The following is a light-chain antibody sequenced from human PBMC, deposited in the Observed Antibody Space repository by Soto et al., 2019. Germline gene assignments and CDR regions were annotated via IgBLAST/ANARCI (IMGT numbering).Light chain of an antibody. CDR3: QQYYNWPPIT. CDR2: GAS. CDR1: QSVNSY. J-gene: IGKJ5*01. Sequence: EIVMTQSPATLSVSPGERATLSCRASQSVNSYLAWYQQKPGQAPRLLIYGASTRATGIPARFSGSGSGTELTLTLSRLQSEDFALYYCQQYYNWPPITFGQGTRLEIK. V-gene: IGKV3-15*01.